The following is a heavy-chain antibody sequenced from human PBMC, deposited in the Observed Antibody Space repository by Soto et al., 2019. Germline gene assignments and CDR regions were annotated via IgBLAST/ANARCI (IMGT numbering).Heavy chain of an antibody. D-gene: IGHD2-2*01. CDR2: IYYSGST. CDR3: ARQDIVVVMDV. J-gene: IGHJ6*02. Sequence: SETLSLTCTVSGGSISSGDYYWSWTRQPPGKGLEWIGYIYYSGSTYYNPSLKSRVTISVDTSKNQFSLKLSSVTAADTAVYYCARQDIVVVMDVWGQGTTVTVSS. V-gene: IGHV4-30-4*01. CDR1: GGSISSGDYY.